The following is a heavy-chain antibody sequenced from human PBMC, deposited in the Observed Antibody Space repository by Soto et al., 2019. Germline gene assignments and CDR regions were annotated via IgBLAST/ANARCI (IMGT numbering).Heavy chain of an antibody. V-gene: IGHV1-18*04. J-gene: IGHJ4*02. CDR1: GYTFTSYG. D-gene: IGHD3-22*01. Sequence: ASVEVSCKXSGYTFTSYGISWVRQAPGQGLEWMGWISAYNGNTNYAQKLQGRVTMTTDTSTSTAYMELRSLRSDDTAVYYCARDEEEGSYYDSSGYSAPDYWGQGTLVTVSS. CDR2: ISAYNGNT. CDR3: ARDEEEGSYYDSSGYSAPDY.